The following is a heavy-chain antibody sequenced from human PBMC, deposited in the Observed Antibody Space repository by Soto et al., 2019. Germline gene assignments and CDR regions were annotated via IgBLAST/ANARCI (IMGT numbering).Heavy chain of an antibody. CDR2: IYYSGST. Sequence: SETLSLTCTVSGGSISSYYWSWIRQPPGKGLEWIGYIYYSGSTNYNPSLKSRVTISVDTSKNQFSLKLSSVTAADTAVYYCARVGRSRFWERDDAFDIWGQGTMVTVSS. CDR1: GGSISSYY. V-gene: IGHV4-59*01. D-gene: IGHD3-3*01. CDR3: ARVGRSRFWERDDAFDI. J-gene: IGHJ3*02.